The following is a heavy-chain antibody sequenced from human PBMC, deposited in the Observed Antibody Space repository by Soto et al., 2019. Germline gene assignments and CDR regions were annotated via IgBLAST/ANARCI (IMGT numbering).Heavy chain of an antibody. CDR1: GFTFSYYW. J-gene: IGHJ3*01. CDR2: IHSDGSST. V-gene: IGHV3-74*01. Sequence: EVQLVESGGGLVQPGESLRLSCAASGFTFSYYWMHWVRQAPGKGLVWVSRIHSDGSSTTYADSVKGRFTISRDNARNTLYLQRNSLRAEGTAVYYCARGDRGAFDLWGQGRVLTVSS. D-gene: IGHD1-26*01. CDR3: ARGDRGAFDL.